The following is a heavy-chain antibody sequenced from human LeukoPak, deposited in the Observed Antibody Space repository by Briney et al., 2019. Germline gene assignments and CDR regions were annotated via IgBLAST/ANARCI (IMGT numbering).Heavy chain of an antibody. CDR1: GGTFSIYA. D-gene: IGHD3-16*02. CDR2: IIPIFGTA. Sequence: SVTVSCTASGGTFSIYAISWVRQAPGQGLEWMGGIIPIFGTANYAQKFQGRVTITADESTSTAYMELSSLRSEDTAVYYCARAGWDVITFGGVIGHAPFDYWGQGTLVTVSS. V-gene: IGHV1-69*13. CDR3: ARAGWDVITFGGVIGHAPFDY. J-gene: IGHJ4*02.